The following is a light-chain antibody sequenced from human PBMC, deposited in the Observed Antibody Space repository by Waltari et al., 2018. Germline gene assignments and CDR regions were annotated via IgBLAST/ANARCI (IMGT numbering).Light chain of an antibody. Sequence: QSALTQPRSVSGSPGQSVTISCPGTSSDVGSYDYVSWYQQHPGKAPKLIISDVTKRPSGVPDRFSGSKSGNTASLTISGLQAEDEADYYCCSYAGTYTWVFGGGTKLTVL. CDR2: DVT. CDR3: CSYAGTYTWV. CDR1: SSDVGSYDY. J-gene: IGLJ3*02. V-gene: IGLV2-11*01.